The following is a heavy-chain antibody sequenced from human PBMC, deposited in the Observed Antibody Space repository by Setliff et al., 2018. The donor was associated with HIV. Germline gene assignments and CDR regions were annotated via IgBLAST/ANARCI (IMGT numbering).Heavy chain of an antibody. CDR3: ARDRRRMSDDCYYFDY. CDR1: GGSFSSYA. J-gene: IGHJ4*02. Sequence: SVKVSCKASGGSFSSYAITWVRQAPGQGLEWMGGIIPIIGTPNYAQKFQGRVTITADESTSTAYMELSSLRYEDTAVYYCARDRRRMSDDCYYFDYWGQGTLVTVSS. V-gene: IGHV1-69*13. CDR2: IIPIIGTP. D-gene: IGHD2-21*02.